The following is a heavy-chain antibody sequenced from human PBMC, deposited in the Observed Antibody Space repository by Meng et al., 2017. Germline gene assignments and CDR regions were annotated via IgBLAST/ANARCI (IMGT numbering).Heavy chain of an antibody. CDR2: IYYSGST. V-gene: IGHV4-39*07. J-gene: IGHJ3*02. Sequence: GSLRLSCTVSGGSISSSSYYWGWIRQPPGKGLEWIGSIYYSGSTYYNPSLKSRVTISVDTSKNQFSLKLSSVTAADTAVYYCARDLVAGTGVSAFDIWGHGTMVTVSS. CDR3: ARDLVAGTGVSAFDI. D-gene: IGHD6-19*01. CDR1: GGSISSSSYY.